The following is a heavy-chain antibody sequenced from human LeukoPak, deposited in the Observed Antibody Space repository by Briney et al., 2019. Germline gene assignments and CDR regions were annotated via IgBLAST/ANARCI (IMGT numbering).Heavy chain of an antibody. CDR2: IQTAGDT. Sequence: PGGSLRLSCAASGFTSSNSDMHWVRHVPGKGLEWVALIQTAGDTYYPASVKGRFTISRENAKNSFYLQMNSLRAEDTAVYYCARDSRPGYGGAHDIWGPGTMVTVSS. CDR3: ARDSRPGYGGAHDI. J-gene: IGHJ3*02. V-gene: IGHV3-13*01. CDR1: GFTSSNSD. D-gene: IGHD5-12*01.